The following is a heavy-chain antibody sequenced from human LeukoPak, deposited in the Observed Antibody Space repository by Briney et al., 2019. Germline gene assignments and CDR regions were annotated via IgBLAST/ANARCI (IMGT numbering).Heavy chain of an antibody. V-gene: IGHV4-59*12. CDR1: GGSISSYY. D-gene: IGHD5-18*01. CDR2: IYYSGST. CDR3: ASSYGYEYYFDY. Sequence: SETLSLTCTVSGGSISSYYWSWIRQPPGKGLEWIGYIYYSGSTNYNPSLKSRVTISVDTSKNQFSLKLSSVTAADTAVYYCASSYGYEYYFDYWGQGTLVTVSS. J-gene: IGHJ4*02.